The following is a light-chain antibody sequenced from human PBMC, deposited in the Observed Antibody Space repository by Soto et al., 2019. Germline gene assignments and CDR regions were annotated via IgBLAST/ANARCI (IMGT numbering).Light chain of an antibody. Sequence: QSVLTQPPSASGTPGQRVTVSCSGSSSNIGSNTVNWYQQLPGTAPKLLIYSTNQRPSGVPDRFSGSKSGTSASLAISGLQSEDEAYYYCATWDDSLSGPVFGGGTKLTVL. CDR1: SSNIGSNT. CDR3: ATWDDSLSGPV. CDR2: STN. V-gene: IGLV1-44*01. J-gene: IGLJ2*01.